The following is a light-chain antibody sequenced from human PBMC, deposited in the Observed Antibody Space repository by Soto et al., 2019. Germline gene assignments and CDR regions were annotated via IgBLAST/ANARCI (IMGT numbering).Light chain of an antibody. CDR1: SSDVGSYPL. J-gene: IGLJ1*01. CDR2: EVF. V-gene: IGLV2-23*02. CDR3: CSYAGSSSPYV. Sequence: QSALPQPASVSGSPGQSTTISCTGTSSDVGSYPLVSWYQQHPGEAPKLLIFEVFRRPSGVSNRFSGSKSGNTASLTISGLQAEDEAEYYCCSYAGSSSPYVFGTGTKVTVL.